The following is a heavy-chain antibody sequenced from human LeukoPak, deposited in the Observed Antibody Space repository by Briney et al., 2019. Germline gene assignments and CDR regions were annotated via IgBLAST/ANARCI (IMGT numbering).Heavy chain of an antibody. Sequence: SETLSLTCTVSGGSISSSSYYWGWIRQPPGKGLEGIGSIYYSGSTYYNPSLKSRVTISVDTSKNQFSLKLSSVTAADTAVYYCAREIKDTAMVTGDYWGQGTLVTVSS. CDR2: IYYSGST. J-gene: IGHJ4*02. D-gene: IGHD5-18*01. CDR3: AREIKDTAMVTGDY. CDR1: GGSISSSSYY. V-gene: IGHV4-39*07.